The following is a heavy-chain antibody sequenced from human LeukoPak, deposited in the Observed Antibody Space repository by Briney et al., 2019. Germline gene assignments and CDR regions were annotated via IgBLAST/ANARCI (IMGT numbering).Heavy chain of an antibody. J-gene: IGHJ4*02. CDR2: MYYSGTT. D-gene: IGHD3-16*01. CDR3: ATYEGYFDS. V-gene: IGHV4-59*12. Sequence: SETLSLTCSVSGSSMNLYSWNWIRQSPGKGLEWIAYMYYSGTTNYNPSLENRAAISLDLSRHQFSLRLNSVTAADTAIYYCATYEGYFDSWGQGTLVTVSS. CDR1: GSSMNLYS.